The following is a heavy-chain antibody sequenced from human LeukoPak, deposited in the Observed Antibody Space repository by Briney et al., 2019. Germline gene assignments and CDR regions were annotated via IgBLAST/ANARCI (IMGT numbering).Heavy chain of an antibody. CDR3: AKVSASNYDILTGYYTPYYFDY. J-gene: IGHJ4*02. V-gene: IGHV3-23*01. Sequence: WVRQSPGKWLDLVSGISDSVGTTFYADSVKGRFTISRDNSKNILYLQMNSLIANDTAVYYCAKVSASNYDILTGYYTPYYFDYWGQGTLVTASS. D-gene: IGHD3-9*01. CDR2: ISDSVGTT.